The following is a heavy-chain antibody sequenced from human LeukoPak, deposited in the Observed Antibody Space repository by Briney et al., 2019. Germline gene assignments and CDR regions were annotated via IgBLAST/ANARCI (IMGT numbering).Heavy chain of an antibody. D-gene: IGHD3-22*01. CDR1: GFTFSSYS. CDR3: ARSGSSIVVVTTDFDY. V-gene: IGHV3-21*01. Sequence: PGGSLRLSCAASGFTFSSYSMNWVRQAPGKGLEWVSSISSSSSYIYYADSVKGRFTISRDNAKNSLYLQMNSLRAEDTAVYYCARSGSSIVVVTTDFDYWGQGTLVTVSS. J-gene: IGHJ4*02. CDR2: ISSSSSYI.